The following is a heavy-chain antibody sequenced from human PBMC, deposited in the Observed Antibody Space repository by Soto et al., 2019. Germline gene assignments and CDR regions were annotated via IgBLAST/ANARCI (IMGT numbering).Heavy chain of an antibody. D-gene: IGHD6-19*01. Sequence: SETLSLTCDVYGGSFSGYIWTWIRQTPGKGLQWIGQINHSGSANYNPSLKSRVTISVHTSNSQFSLELSSVTAADTAVYYCARGLIICCQYSGGWYYYSSWGQGSQVTVSA. V-gene: IGHV4-34*01. CDR2: INHSGSA. CDR1: GGSFSGYI. J-gene: IGHJ5*02. CDR3: ARGLIICCQYSGGWYYYSS.